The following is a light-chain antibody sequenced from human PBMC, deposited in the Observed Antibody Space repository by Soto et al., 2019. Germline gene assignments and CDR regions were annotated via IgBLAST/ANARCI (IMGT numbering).Light chain of an antibody. CDR2: DVS. Sequence: QSALTQPRSVSGSPGQSVTISCTGTSSDVGGYNYVSWYQQNPGKAPKLMIYDVSKRPSGVSDRFSGSKSANTASLIISGLQAEDEADYYCCSYAGNTLVVFGGGTKATVL. V-gene: IGLV2-11*01. J-gene: IGLJ2*01. CDR3: CSYAGNTLVV. CDR1: SSDVGGYNY.